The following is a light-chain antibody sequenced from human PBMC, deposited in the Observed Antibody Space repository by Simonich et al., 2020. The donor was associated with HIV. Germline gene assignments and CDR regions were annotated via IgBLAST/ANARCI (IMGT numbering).Light chain of an antibody. CDR2: GAS. CDR3: QQYGSSPWT. J-gene: IGKJ1*01. CDR1: QSVSSSY. Sequence: EIVLTQSPGTLSLSPGERATLSCRASQSVSSSYLAWYQQKPGQAPRLLIYGASSRATGIPVRFSGSGSGTDFTLTISRLEPEDVAVYYCQQYGSSPWTFGQGTKVEIK. V-gene: IGKV3-20*01.